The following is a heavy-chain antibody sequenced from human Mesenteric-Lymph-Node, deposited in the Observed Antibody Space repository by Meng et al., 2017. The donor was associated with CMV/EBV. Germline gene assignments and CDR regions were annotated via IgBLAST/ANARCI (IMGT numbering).Heavy chain of an antibody. V-gene: IGHV4-61*08. Sequence: GQLQESGPGLGKPSETLSLTCIVSGVSVTSGAYHWSWIRQSPGKGLEWIGYIYGTGITIYNPSLKSRVTILLETSKNQFSLKLNSVTTADTAVYYCAKSRSSTPGIVDDWGQGTLVTVSS. CDR3: AKSRSSTPGIVDD. D-gene: IGHD2/OR15-2a*01. CDR1: GVSVTSGAYH. J-gene: IGHJ4*02. CDR2: IYGTGIT.